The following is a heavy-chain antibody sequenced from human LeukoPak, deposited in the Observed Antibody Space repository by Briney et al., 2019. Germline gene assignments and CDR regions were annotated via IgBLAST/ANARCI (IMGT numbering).Heavy chain of an antibody. CDR3: ARTYYYGSGSPYNWFDP. Sequence: PSGTLSLTCAVSGGSISSSNWWSWVRPPPGKGLEWIGEIYHSGSTNYNPSLKSRVTISVDKSKNQFSLELSSVTAADTAVYYCARTYYYGSGSPYNWFDPWGQGTLVTVSS. J-gene: IGHJ5*02. D-gene: IGHD3-10*01. CDR1: GGSISSSNW. CDR2: IYHSGST. V-gene: IGHV4-4*02.